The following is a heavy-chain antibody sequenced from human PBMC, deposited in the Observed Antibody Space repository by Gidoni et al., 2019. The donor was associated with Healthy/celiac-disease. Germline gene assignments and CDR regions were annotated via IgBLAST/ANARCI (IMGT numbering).Heavy chain of an antibody. CDR1: GFTFSIYA. CDR2: IGGSGDST. Sequence: EVQLLESGGGLVQPGGSLRLSCAATGFTFSIYAMSWVRQAPGKGLEWDSAIGGSGDSTYDAGSVKGRFTISRDNSKNTLYLQMNSLRAEDTAVYYCAKEIESAFDIWGQGTMVTVSS. CDR3: AKEIESAFDI. V-gene: IGHV3-23*01. J-gene: IGHJ3*02.